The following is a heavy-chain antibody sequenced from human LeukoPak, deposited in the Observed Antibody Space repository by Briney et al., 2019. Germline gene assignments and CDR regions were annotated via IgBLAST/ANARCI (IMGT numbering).Heavy chain of an antibody. CDR3: ARDSSSYYFDY. D-gene: IGHD6-6*01. Sequence: GGSLRLSCAASGLSVTSNHMNWVRQAPGKGLEWVSIRYTISRDDSINPLYLQMNSLRAEDTAVYYCARDSSSYYFDYWGQGTLVTVSS. J-gene: IGHJ4*02. V-gene: IGHV3-66*01. CDR1: GLSVTSNH.